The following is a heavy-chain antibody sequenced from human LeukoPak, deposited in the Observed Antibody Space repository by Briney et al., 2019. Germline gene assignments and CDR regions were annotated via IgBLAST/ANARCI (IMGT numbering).Heavy chain of an antibody. CDR3: TTAPNPTVVVVAATLYYFDY. CDR1: GFTFSNAW. J-gene: IGHJ4*02. V-gene: IGHV3-15*01. CDR2: IKSKTDGGTT. D-gene: IGHD2-15*01. Sequence: GGSLRLSCAASGFTFSNAWMSWVRQAPGKGLEWVGRIKSKTDGGTTDYAAPVKGRFTISRDDSKNTLYLQMNSLKTEDTAVYYCTTAPNPTVVVVAATLYYFDYWGQGTLVTVSS.